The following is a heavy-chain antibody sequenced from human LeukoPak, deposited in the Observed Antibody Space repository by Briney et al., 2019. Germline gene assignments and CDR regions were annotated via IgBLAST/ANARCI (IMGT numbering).Heavy chain of an antibody. V-gene: IGHV3-33*01. J-gene: IGHJ4*02. CDR2: IWYDGSNK. Sequence: GGSLRLSCAASGFTFSSYGMHWVRQAPGKGLEWVAVIWYDGSNKYYADSVKGRFTISRDNSKNTLYLQMNSLRAEDTAVYYCARDDYSTTFDYWGQGTLVPVSS. D-gene: IGHD4-11*01. CDR1: GFTFSSYG. CDR3: ARDDYSTTFDY.